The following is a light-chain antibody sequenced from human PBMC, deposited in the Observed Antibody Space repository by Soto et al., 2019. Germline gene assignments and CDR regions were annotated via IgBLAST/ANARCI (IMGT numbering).Light chain of an antibody. Sequence: EIVLTQSPGTLSLSPGERATLSCRASQSVSSSYLAWYQQKPGQPPRLLIYGASGRATGIPDRFSGSGSGKDVTVTISRLEPEDFAVDYCQQYGSSPPWTFGQGTKVEIK. CDR2: GAS. CDR3: QQYGSSPPWT. CDR1: QSVSSSY. V-gene: IGKV3-20*01. J-gene: IGKJ1*01.